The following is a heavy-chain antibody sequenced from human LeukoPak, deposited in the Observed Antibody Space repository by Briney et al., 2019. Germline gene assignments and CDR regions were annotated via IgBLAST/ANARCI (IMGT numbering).Heavy chain of an antibody. CDR2: ISGSGGST. CDR1: GFTFSSYA. Sequence: GGSLRLSCAASGFTFSSYAMSWVRQAPGKGLEWVSAISGSGGSTYYADSVKGRFTIPRDNSKNTLYLQMNSLRAEDTAVYYCAKDRGSWYVGYYFDYWGQGTLVTVSS. D-gene: IGHD6-13*01. V-gene: IGHV3-23*01. J-gene: IGHJ4*02. CDR3: AKDRGSWYVGYYFDY.